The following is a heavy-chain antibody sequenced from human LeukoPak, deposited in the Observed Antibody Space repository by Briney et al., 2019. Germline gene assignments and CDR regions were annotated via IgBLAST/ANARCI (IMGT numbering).Heavy chain of an antibody. V-gene: IGHV3-21*01. CDR1: GFTFSSYS. J-gene: IGHJ5*02. CDR3: ARSPIAAAGTLNWFGP. D-gene: IGHD6-13*01. CDR2: ISSSSSYI. Sequence: GGSLRLSCAASGFTFSSYSMNWVRQAPGKGLEWVSSISSSSSYIYYADSVKGRFTISRDNAKNSLYLQMNSLRAEDTAVYYCARSPIAAAGTLNWFGPWGQGTLVTVSS.